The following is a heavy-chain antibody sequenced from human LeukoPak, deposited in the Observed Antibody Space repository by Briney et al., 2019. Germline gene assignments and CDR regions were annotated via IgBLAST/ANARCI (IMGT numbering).Heavy chain of an antibody. CDR1: GLTFSSYA. Sequence: GGSLRLSCAASGLTFSSYAMSWVRQAPGKGLEWVSDISASGGSTYYADSVKGRVTISRDNSKNTLYLQMNSLRAEDTAAYHCAKGRNEDGDAALNYWGQGTLVTVSS. V-gene: IGHV3-23*01. J-gene: IGHJ4*02. D-gene: IGHD4-17*01. CDR3: AKGRNEDGDAALNY. CDR2: ISASGGST.